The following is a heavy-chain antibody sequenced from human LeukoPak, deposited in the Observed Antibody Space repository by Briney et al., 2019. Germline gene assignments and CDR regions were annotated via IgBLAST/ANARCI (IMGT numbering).Heavy chain of an antibody. CDR2: IYSDGST. CDR3: ARALWPSGMAY. Sequence: GGSLRLSCAASGLTVSNNYTSWVRQAPGKGLEWVSVIYSDGSTYYADSVKGRFTISRDNSKNILYLQMNSLRAEDTAVYYCARALWPSGMAYWGQGTLVTVSS. D-gene: IGHD2-8*01. J-gene: IGHJ4*02. CDR1: GLTVSNNY. V-gene: IGHV3-53*01.